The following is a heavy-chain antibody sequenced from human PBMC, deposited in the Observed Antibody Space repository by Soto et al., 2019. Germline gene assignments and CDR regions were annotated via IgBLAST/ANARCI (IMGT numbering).Heavy chain of an antibody. V-gene: IGHV4-30-4*01. CDR1: GGSISSGDYY. CDR3: ANSWLQVGGNFDS. D-gene: IGHD5-12*01. J-gene: IGHJ4*01. CDR2: IYYSGST. Sequence: QVQLQESGPGLVKPSQTLSLTCTVSGGSISSGDYYWSWIRQPPGKGLEWIGYIYYSGSTYYNPSLKRRLPISVDPSNNHISLKQSPVIPAAEAGDCCANSWLQVGGNFDSWGQGTLVTV.